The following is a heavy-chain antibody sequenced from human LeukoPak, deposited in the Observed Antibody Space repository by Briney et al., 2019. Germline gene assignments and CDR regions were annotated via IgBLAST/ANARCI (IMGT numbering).Heavy chain of an antibody. CDR2: ISSDGSKN. V-gene: IGHV3-30*04. D-gene: IGHD1-14*01. Sequence: GGSLRLSCAASGFTFNAYAMHWVRQAPGRGLEWVAAISSDGSKNYFSDSVKGRFTISRDNSKNTLYLEVNSLRTEDTAVYYCARPGTGGTFDSWDQGTLVTVSS. J-gene: IGHJ4*02. CDR3: ARPGTGGTFDS. CDR1: GFTFNAYA.